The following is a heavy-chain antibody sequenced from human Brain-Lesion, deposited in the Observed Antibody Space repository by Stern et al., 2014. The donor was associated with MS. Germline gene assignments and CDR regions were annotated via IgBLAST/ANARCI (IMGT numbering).Heavy chain of an antibody. CDR1: GGSVSSTSYA. J-gene: IGHJ5*02. V-gene: IGHV4-39*01. D-gene: IGHD2-15*01. CDR3: AGEEDIRYCSGGSCTGNWFDP. CDR2: IYYSGNT. Sequence: QVQLQESGPGLVKPSETLSLTCTVAGGSVSSTSYAWAWIRPPPGKGLEWIGTIYYSGNTYYSPSLTSRLPLSLDTSKNPFFLHLRSVTAADTAVYYCAGEEDIRYCSGGSCTGNWFDPWGQGTLVTVSS.